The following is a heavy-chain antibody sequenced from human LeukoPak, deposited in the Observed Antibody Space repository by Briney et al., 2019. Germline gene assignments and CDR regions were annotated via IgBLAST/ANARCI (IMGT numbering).Heavy chain of an antibody. CDR1: GFSFSSNL. CDR3: ARDIGQLVS. CDR2: INQVGSEK. V-gene: IGHV3-7*01. J-gene: IGHJ4*02. D-gene: IGHD6-6*01. Sequence: GALRLCCAASGFSFSSNLMRWVRQAPGEGLECVANINQVGSEKYYVDSLKGRFTISRDNAKNLLYLQMKSLRAEDTALYYCARDIGQLVSWGQGTLVTVSS.